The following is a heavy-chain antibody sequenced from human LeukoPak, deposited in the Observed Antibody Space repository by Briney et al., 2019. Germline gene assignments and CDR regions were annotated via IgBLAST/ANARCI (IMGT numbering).Heavy chain of an antibody. V-gene: IGHV1-69*04. CDR1: GGTFSSYA. D-gene: IGHD3-22*01. J-gene: IGHJ3*02. Sequence: ASVKVSCKASGGTFSSYAISWVRQAPGQGLEWVGRIIPILGIANYAQKFQGRVTITADKSTSTAYMELSSLRSEDTAVYYCARDGVYYYDSSGPDDAFDIWGQGTMVTVSS. CDR2: IIPILGIA. CDR3: ARDGVYYYDSSGPDDAFDI.